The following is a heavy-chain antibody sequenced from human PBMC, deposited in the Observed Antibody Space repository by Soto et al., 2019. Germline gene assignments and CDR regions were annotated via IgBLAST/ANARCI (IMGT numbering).Heavy chain of an antibody. V-gene: IGHV1-8*01. CDR1: GYTFTSYD. Sequence: ASVKVSCKASGYTFTSYDINWVRQATGQGLEWMGWMNPNSGNTGYAQKFQGRVTMTRNTSISTAYMELGSLRSEDTAVYYCAVKRFGNYDSWLPDVWGKGTTVTVSS. J-gene: IGHJ6*04. D-gene: IGHD3-3*01. CDR2: MNPNSGNT. CDR3: AVKRFGNYDSWLPDV.